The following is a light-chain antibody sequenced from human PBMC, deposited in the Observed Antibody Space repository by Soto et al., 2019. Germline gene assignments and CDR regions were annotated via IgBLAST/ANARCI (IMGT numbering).Light chain of an antibody. CDR2: DAS. V-gene: IGKV1-39*01. Sequence: DIQMTHSPSSLSATVGDRVTITCRASQTIGKYLNWYQQQPGKVPKLLIYDASYLQSGVPSRFSGSESGTDFTLNISDLRPEDFATYYCPQSFSIPLTFGPGSKVEIX. J-gene: IGKJ3*01. CDR1: QTIGKY. CDR3: PQSFSIPLT.